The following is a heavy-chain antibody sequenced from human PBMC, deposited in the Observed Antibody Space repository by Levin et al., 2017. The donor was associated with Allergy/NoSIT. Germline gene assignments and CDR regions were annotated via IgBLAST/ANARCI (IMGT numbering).Heavy chain of an antibody. J-gene: IGHJ3*02. V-gene: IGHV4-34*01. D-gene: IGHD2-15*01. CDR1: GGSFSDYY. Sequence: HSQTLSLTCAVYGGSFSDYYWNWIRQPPGKGLEWIAEINHSGSTNYNPSLKSRVTISVDTSKNQFSLKLSSVTAADTAVYYCARGYIVVVVSAPDAFDIWGQGTLVTVSS. CDR3: ARGYIVVVVSAPDAFDI. CDR2: INHSGST.